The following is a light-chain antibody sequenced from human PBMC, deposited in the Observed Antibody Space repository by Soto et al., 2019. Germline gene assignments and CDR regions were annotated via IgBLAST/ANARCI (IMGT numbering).Light chain of an antibody. Sequence: DIQMTQAPSTLSASVGDRVTITCRASQNINSWLAWYQQKPGKAPKLLIYTASVLQTGVPSRFSGSGSGTEFTITISSLQPEDFATYCFQQSHSDPGFGPGTKVDVK. J-gene: IGKJ3*01. CDR2: TAS. CDR1: QNINSW. V-gene: IGKV1-5*03. CDR3: QQSHSDPG.